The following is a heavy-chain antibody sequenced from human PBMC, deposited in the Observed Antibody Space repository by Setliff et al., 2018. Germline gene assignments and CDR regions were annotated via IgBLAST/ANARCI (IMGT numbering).Heavy chain of an antibody. CDR3: ERLVRYCTATSCQRTSGDDF. V-gene: IGHV1-18*01. J-gene: IGHJ4*02. CDR2: ISPYSGKT. Sequence: WASVKVSCKASGYTFSDYGISWVRLAPGQGLEWMGWISPYSGKTFYAPHFQDRVVMTTDTSTNTAYMDLRSLRSDDTAVYYCERLVRYCTATSCQRTSGDDFWGQGTLVTVSS. CDR1: GYTFSDYG. D-gene: IGHD2-2*01.